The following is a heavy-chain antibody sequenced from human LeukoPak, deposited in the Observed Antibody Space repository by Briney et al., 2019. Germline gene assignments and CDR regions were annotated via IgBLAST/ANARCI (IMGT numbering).Heavy chain of an antibody. CDR2: IYHSGNT. CDR3: ARDVGARLPGY. J-gene: IGHJ4*02. V-gene: IGHV4-4*02. CDR1: GGSISSNNW. D-gene: IGHD6-6*01. Sequence: SGTLSLTCAVSGGSISSNNWWSWVRQPPGKGLEWIGEIYHSGNTNYNPSLKSRVTISVDKSKNQLSLKLNSVTAADTAVYYCARDVGARLPGYWGQGTLVTVSS.